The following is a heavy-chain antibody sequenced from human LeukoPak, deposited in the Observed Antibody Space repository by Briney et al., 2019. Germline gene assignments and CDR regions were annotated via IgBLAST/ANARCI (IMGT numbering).Heavy chain of an antibody. CDR1: GGSISSSSYY. V-gene: IGHV4-39*01. J-gene: IGHJ4*02. D-gene: IGHD4-23*01. CDR3: ARREDYGGNSGQFDY. CDR2: IYYSGSP. Sequence: SETLSLTCTVSGGSISSSSYYWGWIRQPPGKGLEWIGSIYYSGSPYYNPSLKSRVTISVDTSKNQFSLKLSSVTAADTAVYYCARREDYGGNSGQFDYWGQGTLVTVSS.